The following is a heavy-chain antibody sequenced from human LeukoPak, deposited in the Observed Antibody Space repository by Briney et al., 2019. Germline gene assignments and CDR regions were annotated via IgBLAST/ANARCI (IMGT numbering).Heavy chain of an antibody. CDR2: MNPNSGYT. J-gene: IGHJ3*02. Sequence: GASVKASCKASGYTFISHDINWVRQATEQGLEWMGWMNPNSGYTGYAQKFQGRVTITRNTSITTAYMELSSLRSEDTAVYYCARALVGELSEYDAFDIWGQGTMVTVSS. D-gene: IGHD3-16*02. CDR1: GYTFISHD. CDR3: ARALVGELSEYDAFDI. V-gene: IGHV1-8*03.